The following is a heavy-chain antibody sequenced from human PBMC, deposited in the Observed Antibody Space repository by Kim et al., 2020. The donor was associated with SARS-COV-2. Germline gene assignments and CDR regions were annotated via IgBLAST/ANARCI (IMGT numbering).Heavy chain of an antibody. D-gene: IGHD3-16*02. J-gene: IGHJ3*02. CDR3: TTGFYDYVWGSYRDDDFDI. CDR2: IKSKTDGGTT. CDR1: GFTFSNAW. Sequence: GGSLRLSCAASGFTFSNAWMSWVRQAPGKGLEWVGRIKSKTDGGTTDYAAPVKGRFTISRDDSKNTLYLQMNSLKTEDTAVYYCTTGFYDYVWGSYRDDDFDIWGQGTMVTVSS. V-gene: IGHV3-15*01.